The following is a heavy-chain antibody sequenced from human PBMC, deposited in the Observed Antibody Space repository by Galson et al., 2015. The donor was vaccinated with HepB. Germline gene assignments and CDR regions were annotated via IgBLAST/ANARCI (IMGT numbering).Heavy chain of an antibody. CDR3: AREKFFTYYFDY. Sequence: SVKVSCKATGYTFTTYNIQWVRQAPGQGLEWMGRISPSDGAVHYAQEFQGRVTMTRDTSTSTVYMDLGSLASEDTAVYYCAREKFFTYYFDYWGQGTLVTVSS. D-gene: IGHD3-3*01. CDR2: ISPSDGAV. J-gene: IGHJ4*02. CDR1: GYTFTTYN. V-gene: IGHV1-46*01.